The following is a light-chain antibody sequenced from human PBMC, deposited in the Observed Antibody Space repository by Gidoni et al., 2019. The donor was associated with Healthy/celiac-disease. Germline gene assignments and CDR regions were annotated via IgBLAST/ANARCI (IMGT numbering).Light chain of an antibody. CDR1: QDISNY. V-gene: IGKV1-33*01. J-gene: IGKJ2*01. Sequence: DIQMTQSPSSVGDRVTITCQASQDISNYLNWYQQKPGKAPKLLIYDASNLETGVPSRFSGSGSGTDFTFTISSLQPEDIATYYCQQYDNPMYTFGQGTKLEIK. CDR2: DAS. CDR3: QQYDNPMYT.